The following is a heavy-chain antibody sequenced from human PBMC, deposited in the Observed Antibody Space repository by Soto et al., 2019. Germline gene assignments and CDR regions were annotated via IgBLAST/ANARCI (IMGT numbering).Heavy chain of an antibody. CDR1: GGTFSSYT. J-gene: IGHJ6*03. CDR2: IIPILGIA. V-gene: IGHV1-69*02. CDR3: ARVDTAMADDYYYYYYMDV. D-gene: IGHD5-18*01. Sequence: SVKVSCKASGGTFSSYTISRVRQAPGQGLEWMGRIIPILGIANYAQKFQGRVTITADKSTSTAYMELSSLRSEDTAVYYCARVDTAMADDYYYYYYMDVWGKGTTVTVSS.